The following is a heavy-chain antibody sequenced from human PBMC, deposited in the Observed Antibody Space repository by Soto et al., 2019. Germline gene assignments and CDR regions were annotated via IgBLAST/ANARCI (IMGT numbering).Heavy chain of an antibody. CDR2: FFSGGST. Sequence: GGSLRLSCVASGFTVSSDYMSWVRQAPGKGLEWVSVFFSGGSTYFAGSMKGRFTLSRDNSKNTLFLRMNSLRAEDTAVYYCARGRSGNWFDPWGQGTLVTVSS. V-gene: IGHV3-66*01. CDR1: GFTVSSDY. J-gene: IGHJ5*02. CDR3: ARGRSGNWFDP. D-gene: IGHD2-15*01.